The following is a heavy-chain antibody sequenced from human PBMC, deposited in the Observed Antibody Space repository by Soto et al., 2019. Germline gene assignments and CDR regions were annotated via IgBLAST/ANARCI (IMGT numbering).Heavy chain of an antibody. CDR3: ARVWSGGRKSPFDP. CDR1: GYTFTSYY. D-gene: IGHD2-15*01. V-gene: IGHV1-46*01. CDR2: INPSGGST. Sequence: QVQLVQSGAEVKKPGASVKVSCKASGYTFTSYYMHWVRQAPGQGLEWMGIINPSGGSTSYAQKFPGRVTMPRETSTSTVYMELRSLRSEDTAVYYCARVWSGGRKSPFDPWGQGTLVTVSS. J-gene: IGHJ5*02.